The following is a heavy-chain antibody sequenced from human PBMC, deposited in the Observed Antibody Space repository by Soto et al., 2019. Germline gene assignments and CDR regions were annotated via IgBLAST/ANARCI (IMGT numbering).Heavy chain of an antibody. Sequence: QVQLQESGPGLVKPSETLSLTCTVSGGSIGSHYWSWIRQPPGEGLEWIGRASYSGSPNYNPSLKSRVTISIDTSKNQFSLTLTSVTAADTAVYYCARQWGGDYWGQGTLVTVSS. V-gene: IGHV4-59*08. CDR3: ARQWGGDY. CDR1: GGSIGSHY. CDR2: ASYSGSP. D-gene: IGHD3-16*01. J-gene: IGHJ4*02.